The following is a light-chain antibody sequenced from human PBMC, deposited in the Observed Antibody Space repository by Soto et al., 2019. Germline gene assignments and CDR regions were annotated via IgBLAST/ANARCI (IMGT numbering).Light chain of an antibody. J-gene: IGLJ1*01. V-gene: IGLV2-14*03. CDR3: TSWTSTSTYV. CDR2: DVF. Sequence: QSVLTQDASVSGSPGQSITISCTGTSSVVGGYNYVSWYQHHPGKAPKLMIYDVFTQPSGVSNRFSGSKSGNTASLTISALQAEDEADYYCTSWTSTSTYVFGSGTKVTVL. CDR1: SSVVGGYNY.